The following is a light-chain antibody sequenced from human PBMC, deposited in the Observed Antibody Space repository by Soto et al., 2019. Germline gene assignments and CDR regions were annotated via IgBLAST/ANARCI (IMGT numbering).Light chain of an antibody. V-gene: IGKV3-11*01. Sequence: EIVLTQSPATLSLSPGERATLSCRASQSVSSYLAWYQQKPGQAPRLLLYDASNRATGIPARFSGSGSGTDFTLTISSLEPEDFAVYYCQRRSNSWTFGQGTNVEIQ. CDR3: QRRSNSWT. CDR2: DAS. J-gene: IGKJ1*01. CDR1: QSVSSY.